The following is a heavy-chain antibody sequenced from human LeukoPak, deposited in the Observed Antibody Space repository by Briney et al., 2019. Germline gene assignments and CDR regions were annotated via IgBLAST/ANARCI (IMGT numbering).Heavy chain of an antibody. CDR3: ASYGGYGDYVDYYYGMDV. V-gene: IGHV1-69*13. CDR1: GGTFSSYA. J-gene: IGHJ6*02. Sequence: GAPVKVSCKASGGTFSSYAISWVRQAPGQGLEWMGGIIPIFGTANYAQKFQDRVTITADESTSTAYMELSSLRSEDTAVYYCASYGGYGDYVDYYYGMDVWGQGTTVTVSS. CDR2: IIPIFGTA. D-gene: IGHD4-17*01.